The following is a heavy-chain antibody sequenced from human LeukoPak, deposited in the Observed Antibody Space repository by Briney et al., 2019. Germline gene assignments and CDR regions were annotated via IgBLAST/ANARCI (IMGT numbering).Heavy chain of an antibody. Sequence: ASVKASCKASGYTFTGYYMHWVRQAPGQGLEWMGWINPNSGGTNYAQKFQGRVTMTRDTSISTAYMELSSLRSEDTAVYYCARGFSAYDGTDYAFSFYWGQGTLVTVSS. D-gene: IGHD3-22*01. CDR1: GYTFTGYY. CDR3: ARGFSAYDGTDYAFSFY. V-gene: IGHV1-2*02. CDR2: INPNSGGT. J-gene: IGHJ4*02.